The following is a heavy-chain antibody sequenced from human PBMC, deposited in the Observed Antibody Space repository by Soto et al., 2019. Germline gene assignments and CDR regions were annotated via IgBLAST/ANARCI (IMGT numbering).Heavy chain of an antibody. CDR1: GFTFSSYW. D-gene: IGHD3-22*01. CDR2: INSDGSST. CDR3: ARARIYYYDSSGYPGSRFDY. J-gene: IGHJ4*02. Sequence: GGSLRLSCAASGFTFSSYWMHWVRQAPGRGLVWVSRINSDGSSTSYADSVKGRFTISRDNAKNTLYLQMNSLRAEDTAVYYCARARIYYYDSSGYPGSRFDYWGQGTLVTV. V-gene: IGHV3-74*01.